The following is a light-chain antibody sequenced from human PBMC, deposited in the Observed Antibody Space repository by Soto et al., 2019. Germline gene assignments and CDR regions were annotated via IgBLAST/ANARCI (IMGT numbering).Light chain of an antibody. CDR2: GAS. J-gene: IGKJ5*01. V-gene: IGKV3-20*01. CDR1: QSVSNRY. Sequence: EIVLTQSPGTLSLSPGERATLACRASQSVSNRYLAWYQQKSGQAPRLLISGASSRATGIPDRFSGSGSGTDFTLTISRLEPEDFAVYYCQQYGSSPPITFGQGTRPEIK. CDR3: QQYGSSPPIT.